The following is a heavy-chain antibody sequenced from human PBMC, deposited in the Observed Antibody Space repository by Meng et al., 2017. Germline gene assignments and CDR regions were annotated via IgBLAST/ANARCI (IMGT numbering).Heavy chain of an antibody. Sequence: GESLKISGAASGFTFSSYGMHWVRQAPGKGLEWVAVIWYDGSNKYYADSVKGRFTITRDNSKNTLYLQMNSLRAEDTAVYYCARELWFGNPFDIWGQGTMVTVSS. CDR3: ARELWFGNPFDI. J-gene: IGHJ3*02. CDR1: GFTFSSYG. D-gene: IGHD3-10*01. CDR2: IWYDGSNK. V-gene: IGHV3-33*01.